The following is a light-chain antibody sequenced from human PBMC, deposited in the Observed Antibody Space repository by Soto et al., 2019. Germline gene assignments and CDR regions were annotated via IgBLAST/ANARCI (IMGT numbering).Light chain of an antibody. J-gene: IGKJ5*01. CDR1: QGISSY. CDR2: AAS. CDR3: QQLNSYVSIT. V-gene: IGKV1-9*01. Sequence: DIQLTQSPSFLSASVGDRVTITCRASQGISSYLAWYQQKPGKAPKLLIYAASTLQSGVPSRFSGSGSGTEFTLTISSRQPEDFATYYCQQLNSYVSITVGQWTRLEIK.